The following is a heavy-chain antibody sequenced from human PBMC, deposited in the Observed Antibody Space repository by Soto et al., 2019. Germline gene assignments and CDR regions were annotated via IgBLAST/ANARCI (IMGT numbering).Heavy chain of an antibody. J-gene: IGHJ4*02. CDR2: ISAYNGNT. Sequence: QVQLVQFGAEVKKPGASVKVSCKASGYTFTSYGISWVRQAPGQGLEWMGWISAYNGNTNYAQKLQGRVTMTTDTSTSTAYMELRSLRSDDTAVYYCARDHEETYYYDSSGSGAYWGQGTLVTVSS. CDR3: ARDHEETYYYDSSGSGAY. D-gene: IGHD3-22*01. CDR1: GYTFTSYG. V-gene: IGHV1-18*01.